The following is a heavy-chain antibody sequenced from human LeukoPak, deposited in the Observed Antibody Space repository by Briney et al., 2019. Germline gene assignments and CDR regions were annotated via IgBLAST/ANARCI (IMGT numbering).Heavy chain of an antibody. D-gene: IGHD1-26*01. CDR3: ARGGIPGGNYFREHFDY. CDR1: GYIFIHYW. Sequence: GESLKISCQVSGYIFIHYWIGWVRQMPGKGLESMGIIYPADSDTRYSPSFQGQVTISADKSISTAYLQWSSLKASDTAIYYCARGGIPGGNYFREHFDYWGQGTLVTVSS. J-gene: IGHJ4*02. V-gene: IGHV5-51*01. CDR2: IYPADSDT.